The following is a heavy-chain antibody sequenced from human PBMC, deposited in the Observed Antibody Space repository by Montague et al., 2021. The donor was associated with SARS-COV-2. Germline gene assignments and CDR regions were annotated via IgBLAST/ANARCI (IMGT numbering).Heavy chain of an antibody. D-gene: IGHD5-24*01. CDR2: IYYRGST. J-gene: IGHJ5*02. CDR1: GGSINNSY. CDR3: ARGDRWNWFDP. V-gene: IGHV4-59*12. Sequence: SETLSLTCTVSGGSINNSYWSWIRQPPGKGLEWIGYIYYRGSTNYNPSLETRAIISVDPAKNQFSLKMSSVTAADTAVYYCARGDRWNWFDPWGQGTLVIVSS.